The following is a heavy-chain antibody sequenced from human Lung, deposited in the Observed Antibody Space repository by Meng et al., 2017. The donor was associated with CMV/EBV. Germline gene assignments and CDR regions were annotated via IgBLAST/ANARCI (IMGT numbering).Heavy chain of an antibody. D-gene: IGHD2-15*01. CDR1: GGSISSSSYY. V-gene: IGHV4-39*07. J-gene: IGHJ4*02. Sequence: GSLSLTCTVSGGSISSSSYYWGWIRQPPGKGLEWIGSIYYSGSTYYNPSLKSRVTISVDTSKNQFSLKLSSVTAADTVVYYCARDRILVMALRWTHFDYWGQGTLVTVSS. CDR2: IYYSGST. CDR3: ARDRILVMALRWTHFDY.